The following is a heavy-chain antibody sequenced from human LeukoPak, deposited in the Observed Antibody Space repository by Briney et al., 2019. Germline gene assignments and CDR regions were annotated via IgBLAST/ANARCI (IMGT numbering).Heavy chain of an antibody. D-gene: IGHD3-22*01. Sequence: GGSLRLSCAASGFTFSSYAMSWVRQAPGKGLEWVSAISGSGGSTYYADSVKGRFTISRDNSKNTLYLQMNSLRAEDTAVYYCAKDSAPYYYDSGGAFDIWGQGTMVTVSS. CDR3: AKDSAPYYYDSGGAFDI. V-gene: IGHV3-23*01. J-gene: IGHJ3*02. CDR1: GFTFSSYA. CDR2: ISGSGGST.